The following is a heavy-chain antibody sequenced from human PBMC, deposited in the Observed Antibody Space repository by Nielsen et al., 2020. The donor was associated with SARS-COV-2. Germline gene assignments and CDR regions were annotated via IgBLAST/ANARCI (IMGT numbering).Heavy chain of an antibody. D-gene: IGHD1-26*01. J-gene: IGHJ4*02. Sequence: GGSLRPSCAASGFTFSGSAMHWVRQASGKGLEWVGRIRSKAETYATSYAASVKGRFTISRDDSKNTAYLQMNSLKTEDTAVYYCTRQLLVGATPPDYWGQGTLVTVSS. CDR1: GFTFSGSA. CDR3: TRQLLVGATPPDY. CDR2: IRSKAETYAT. V-gene: IGHV3-73*01.